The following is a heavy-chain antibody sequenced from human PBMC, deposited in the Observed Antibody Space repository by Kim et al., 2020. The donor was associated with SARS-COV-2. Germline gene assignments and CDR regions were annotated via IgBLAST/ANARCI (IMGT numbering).Heavy chain of an antibody. CDR3: ARARWTPNYYFDY. CDR2: ISSTSNYI. J-gene: IGHJ4*02. V-gene: IGHV3-21*01. Sequence: GGSLRLSCVASGFTFSTNNINWVRQAPGKGLEWVSSISSTSNYIYYADSVKGRFTVSRDNAKNSLYLQMNSLRAEDTAVYYCARARWTPNYYFDYWGRGPLVTVSS. CDR1: GFTFSTNN. D-gene: IGHD2-15*01.